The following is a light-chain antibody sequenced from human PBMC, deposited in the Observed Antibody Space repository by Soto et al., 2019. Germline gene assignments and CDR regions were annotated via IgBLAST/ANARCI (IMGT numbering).Light chain of an antibody. Sequence: EIVLTQSPGTLSLSPGERATLSCRASQRVSSSYLAWYQQKPGQAPRLLIYGASSRATGIPDRFSGSGSGTVFTLTISRLEPEDFAVYYCQQYGSSPLSITFGQGTRLEI. CDR2: GAS. V-gene: IGKV3-20*01. CDR1: QRVSSSY. CDR3: QQYGSSPLSIT. J-gene: IGKJ5*01.